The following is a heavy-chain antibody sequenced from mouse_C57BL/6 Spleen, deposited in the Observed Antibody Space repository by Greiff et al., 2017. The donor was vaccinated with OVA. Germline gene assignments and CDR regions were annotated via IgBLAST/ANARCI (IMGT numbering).Heavy chain of an antibody. CDR1: GYAFSSSW. D-gene: IGHD4-1*01. Sequence: VQGVESGPELVKPGASVKISCKASGYAFSSSWLNWVKQRPGKGLEWIGRIYPGDGDTNYNGKFKGKATLTADKSSSTAYMQLSRLTSEDSAVYFCARRTVYYAMDYWGQGTSVTVSS. CDR3: ARRTVYYAMDY. J-gene: IGHJ4*01. CDR2: IYPGDGDT. V-gene: IGHV1-82*01.